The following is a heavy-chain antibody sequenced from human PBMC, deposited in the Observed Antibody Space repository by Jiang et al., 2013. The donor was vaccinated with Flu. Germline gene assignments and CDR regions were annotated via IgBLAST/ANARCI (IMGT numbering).Heavy chain of an antibody. V-gene: IGHV4-34*01. D-gene: IGHD2-21*02. CDR2: ITHSGST. J-gene: IGHJ4*02. CDR1: GGSFSANY. CDR3: ARHSYCGGDCYFGPEDY. Sequence: LLKPSETLSLTCGVYGGSFSANYWGWIRQPPGKGLEYIGEITHSGSTNYNPSLKSRVTISVDTSKNQFSLRLSSVTAADTAVYYCARHSYCGGDCYFGPEDYWGQGTLVTVSS.